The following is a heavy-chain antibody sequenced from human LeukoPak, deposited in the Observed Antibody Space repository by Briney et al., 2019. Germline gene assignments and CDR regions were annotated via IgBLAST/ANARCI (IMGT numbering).Heavy chain of an antibody. Sequence: GGSLRLSCAASGFTFSSYWMSWVRQAPGKGLEWVANIKQDGSEKYYVDSVKGRFTISRDNAKNSLYLQMNSLRAEDTAVYYCARGRGGTVTTNLNWFDPWGQGTLVTVSS. CDR1: GFTFSSYW. V-gene: IGHV3-7*03. J-gene: IGHJ5*02. CDR3: ARGRGGTVTTNLNWFDP. D-gene: IGHD4-17*01. CDR2: IKQDGSEK.